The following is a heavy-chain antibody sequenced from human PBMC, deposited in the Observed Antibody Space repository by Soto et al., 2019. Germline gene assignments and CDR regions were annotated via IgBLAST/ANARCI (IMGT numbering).Heavy chain of an antibody. Sequence: ASVKVSCKASGYTFTNFGISWVRQAPGQGLEWMGWISAYNGNTNYAQKLQGRVTVTRDTSTSTAYMELRSLRSDDTAVYCCARGSYGDYWGQGALVTVSS. D-gene: IGHD1-26*01. CDR3: ARGSYGDY. CDR2: ISAYNGNT. CDR1: GYTFTNFG. J-gene: IGHJ4*02. V-gene: IGHV1-18*01.